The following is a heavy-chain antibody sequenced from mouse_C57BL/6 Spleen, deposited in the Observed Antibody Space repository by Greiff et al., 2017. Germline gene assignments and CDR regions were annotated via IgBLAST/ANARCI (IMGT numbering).Heavy chain of an antibody. Sequence: QVHVKQSGAELVKPGASVKLSCKASGYTFTEYTIHWVKQRSGQGLEWIGWFYPGSGSIKYNAKFKDKDTLTADKSSSTVYMELSRLTSEDSAVYFCARNEEGDYGYDDEGFDYWGQGTTLTVSS. D-gene: IGHD2-2*01. CDR2: FYPGSGSI. J-gene: IGHJ2*01. V-gene: IGHV1-62-2*01. CDR1: GYTFTEYT. CDR3: ARNEEGDYGYDDEGFDY.